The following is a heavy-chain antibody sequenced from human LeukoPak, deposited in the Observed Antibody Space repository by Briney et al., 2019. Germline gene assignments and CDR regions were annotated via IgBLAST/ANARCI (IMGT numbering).Heavy chain of an antibody. D-gene: IGHD2-2*01. CDR2: IGGSGGDT. CDR1: GFTFSNYA. CDR3: AKDFVVVPGLVNYFDS. J-gene: IGHJ4*02. V-gene: IGHV3-23*01. Sequence: GGSLRLSCAASGFTFSNYAMNWVRQAPGKGLEWVSVIGGSGGDTYYADSVKGRFTISRDNSKNRLYLRVNSLRAEDTALYYCAKDFVVVPGLVNYFDSWGQGTLVTVSS.